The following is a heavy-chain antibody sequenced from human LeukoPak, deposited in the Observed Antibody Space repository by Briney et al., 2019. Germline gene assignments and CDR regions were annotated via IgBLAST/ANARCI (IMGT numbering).Heavy chain of an antibody. CDR3: ARSTGIGRPTLDY. V-gene: IGHV5-51*01. D-gene: IGHD1-1*01. J-gene: IGHJ4*02. Sequence: GESLKISCKGSGYSFTSYWIGWVRQMPGKGLEWMGIIYPGDSDTRYSPSFQGQVTISADQSISTAYLQWSSLKPSDTAMYYCARSTGIGRPTLDYWGQGTLVTVSS. CDR2: IYPGDSDT. CDR1: GYSFTSYW.